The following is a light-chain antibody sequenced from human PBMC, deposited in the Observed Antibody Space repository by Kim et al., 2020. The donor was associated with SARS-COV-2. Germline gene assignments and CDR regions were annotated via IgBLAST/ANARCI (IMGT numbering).Light chain of an antibody. V-gene: IGLV2-14*03. CDR3: SSYTSSSTLVV. CDR2: DVS. J-gene: IGLJ2*01. CDR1: GSDFGGYNF. Sequence: SITTSCTRTGSDFGGYNFVSWYQQHPGKAPKLMIYDVSNRPSGVSNRFSGSKSGNTASLTISGLQAEDDADYYCSSYTSSSTLVVFGGGTQLTVL.